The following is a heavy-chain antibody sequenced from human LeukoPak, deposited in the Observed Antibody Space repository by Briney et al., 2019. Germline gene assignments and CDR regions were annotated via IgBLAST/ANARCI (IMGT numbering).Heavy chain of an antibody. CDR1: GYSISSGYY. J-gene: IGHJ4*02. CDR2: IYTSGST. CDR3: ASESQGQLLY. D-gene: IGHD2-2*01. Sequence: PSETLSLTCAVSGYSISSGYYWSWIRQPAGKGLEWIGRIYTSGSTNYNPSLKSRVTMSVDTSKNQFSLRLSSVTAADTAVYYCASESQGQLLYWGQGTLVTVSS. V-gene: IGHV4-4*07.